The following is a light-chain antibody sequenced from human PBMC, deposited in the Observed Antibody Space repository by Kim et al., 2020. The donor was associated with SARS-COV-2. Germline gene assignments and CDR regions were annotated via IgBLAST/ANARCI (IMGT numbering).Light chain of an antibody. CDR1: QSVSSN. J-gene: IGKJ2*01. V-gene: IGKV3-15*01. Sequence: PGERATLSCRASQSVSSNLAWYQQKPGQAPRLLIYGASTRATGIPARFSGSGSGTEFTLTISSLRSEDFAVYYCQQYNNWPHMYTFGQGTKLEI. CDR2: GAS. CDR3: QQYNNWPHMYT.